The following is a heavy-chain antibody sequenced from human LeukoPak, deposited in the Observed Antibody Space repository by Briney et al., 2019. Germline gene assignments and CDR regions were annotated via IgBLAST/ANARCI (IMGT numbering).Heavy chain of an antibody. V-gene: IGHV4-4*07. D-gene: IGHD1-26*01. CDR1: GGSMNNYH. CDR3: ARSWAAKWELPGQFDS. CDR2: VFSRGTT. J-gene: IGHJ5*01. Sequence: PSETLSLTCSVSGGSMNNYHWNWIRQSPKKGLEWIGFVFSRGTTNFNPSFRSRPTMSIDTSTNQFSLTLTSMTAADTAVYFCARSWAAKWELPGQFDSWGQGRLVTVSS.